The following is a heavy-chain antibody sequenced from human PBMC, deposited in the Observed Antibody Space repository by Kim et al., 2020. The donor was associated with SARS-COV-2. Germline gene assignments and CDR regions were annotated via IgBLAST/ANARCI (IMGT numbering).Heavy chain of an antibody. CDR3: ALTMVRGVGDY. V-gene: IGHV3-53*01. Sequence: GGSLRLSCASSGFTVSSNYMSWVRQAPGKGLEWVSVIYSGGSTYYADSVKGRFTISRDNSKNTLYLQMNSLRAEDTAVYYCALTMVRGVGDYWGQGTLVTVSS. CDR2: IYSGGST. D-gene: IGHD3-10*01. J-gene: IGHJ4*02. CDR1: GFTVSSNY.